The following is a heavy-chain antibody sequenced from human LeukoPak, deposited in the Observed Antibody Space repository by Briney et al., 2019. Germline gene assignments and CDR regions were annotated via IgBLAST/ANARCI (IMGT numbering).Heavy chain of an antibody. CDR2: IDGDDGKT. Sequence: APVKVSCKASGYSFTHYCLHWVRQAPGQRLEWMGCIDGDDGKTQYSQKFHGRVTITRDTSANTAYIEVSSLRSEDTAVYFCVRGGPNPSGWLLDNWGQGTLVTVSS. CDR3: VRGGPNPSGWLLDN. CDR1: GYSFTHYC. D-gene: IGHD6-19*01. V-gene: IGHV1-3*01. J-gene: IGHJ4*02.